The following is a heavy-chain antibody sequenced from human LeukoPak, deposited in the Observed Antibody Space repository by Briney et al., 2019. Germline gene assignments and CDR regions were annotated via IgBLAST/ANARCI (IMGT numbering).Heavy chain of an antibody. CDR1: GGTFSSYA. J-gene: IGHJ6*03. D-gene: IGHD5-12*01. Sequence: GASVKVSCKASGGTFSSYAISWVRQAPGQGLEWMGGIIPIFGTANYAQKFQGRVTITADESTSTAYMELSSLRSEDTAVYYCASSYSGYDRYYYYYMDVWGKGTTVTISS. CDR2: IIPIFGTA. CDR3: ASSYSGYDRYYYYYMDV. V-gene: IGHV1-69*13.